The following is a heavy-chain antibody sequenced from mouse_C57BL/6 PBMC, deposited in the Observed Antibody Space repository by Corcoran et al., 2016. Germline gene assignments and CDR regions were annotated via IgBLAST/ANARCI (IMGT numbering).Heavy chain of an antibody. Sequence: QVQLKQSGAELVRPGASVKLSCKASGYTFTDYYINWVKQRPGQGLEWIARIYPGSGNTYYNEKFKGKATLTAEKSSSTAYMQLSSLTSEDSAVYFCARADGSSAPYAMDYWGQGTSVTVSS. CDR3: ARADGSSAPYAMDY. J-gene: IGHJ4*01. D-gene: IGHD1-1*01. CDR2: IYPGSGNT. CDR1: GYTFTDYY. V-gene: IGHV1-76*01.